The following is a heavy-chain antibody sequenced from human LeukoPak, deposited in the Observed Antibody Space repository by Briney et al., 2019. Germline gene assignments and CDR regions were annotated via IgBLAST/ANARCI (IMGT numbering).Heavy chain of an antibody. CDR1: GFTLSSYW. CDR3: ARAVRYYYGSSHYFDY. V-gene: IGHV3-7*01. J-gene: IGHJ4*02. CDR2: IKQDGSEK. Sequence: GGSLRLSCAASGFTLSSYWMSWVRQAPGKGLEWVANIKQDGSEKYYVDSVKGRFTISRDNAKNSLYLQMNSLRAEDTAVYYCARAVRYYYGSSHYFDYWGQGTLVTVSS. D-gene: IGHD3-10*01.